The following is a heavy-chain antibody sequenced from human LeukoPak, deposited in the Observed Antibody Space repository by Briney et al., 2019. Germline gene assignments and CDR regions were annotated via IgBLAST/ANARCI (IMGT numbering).Heavy chain of an antibody. CDR3: ARGPPSAPFDY. CDR2: IIPILGIA. V-gene: IGHV1-69*04. D-gene: IGHD3-3*01. Sequence: ASVKVSCKASGGTFSSYAISWVRQAPGQGLKWMGRIIPILGIANYAQKFQGRVTISADKSTSTAYMELSSLRSEDTAVYYCARGPPSAPFDYWGQGTLVTVSS. J-gene: IGHJ4*02. CDR1: GGTFSSYA.